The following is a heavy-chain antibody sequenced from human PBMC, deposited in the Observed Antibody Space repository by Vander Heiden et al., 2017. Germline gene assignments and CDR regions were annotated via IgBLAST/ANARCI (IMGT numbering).Heavy chain of an antibody. CDR3: AKLYGDSGADYFDY. CDR2: ISGSGATT. CDR1: GFTFSVYA. Sequence: EVQLLESGGAWVQPGGSLRLSCAASGFTFSVYAMSWVRQAPGKGLEWVSDISGSGATTYYADSVKGRFTISRDNSKNALYLQMNSLRAEDTALYYCAKLYGDSGADYFDYWGQGTLVTVSS. D-gene: IGHD4-17*01. J-gene: IGHJ4*02. V-gene: IGHV3-23*01.